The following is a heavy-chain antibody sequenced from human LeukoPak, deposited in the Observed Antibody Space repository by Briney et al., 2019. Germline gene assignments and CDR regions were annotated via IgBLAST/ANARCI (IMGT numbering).Heavy chain of an antibody. CDR1: GFTVSSNY. CDR3: ASESLTTVN. CDR2: ISGSGGST. V-gene: IGHV3-23*01. D-gene: IGHD4-17*01. Sequence: GGSLRLSCAASGFTVSSNYMTWVRQAPGKGLEWVSAISGSGGSTYYADSVKGRFTISRDNSKNTLYLQMNSLRAEDTAVYYCASESLTTVNWGQGTLVTVSS. J-gene: IGHJ4*02.